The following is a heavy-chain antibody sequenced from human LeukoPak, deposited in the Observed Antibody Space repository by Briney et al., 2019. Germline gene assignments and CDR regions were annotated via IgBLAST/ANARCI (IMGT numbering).Heavy chain of an antibody. J-gene: IGHJ4*02. D-gene: IGHD1-26*01. Sequence: PGGSLRLSCAASAFTFSSYWMHWVRQAPGKGPVWVSRINSDGSTTTYADSVKGRFTISRDNAKNTLFLQMNSLRADDTAVYYCARGFGSGTYLDYWGQGTLVTVSS. CDR3: ARGFGSGTYLDY. CDR2: INSDGSTT. CDR1: AFTFSSYW. V-gene: IGHV3-74*01.